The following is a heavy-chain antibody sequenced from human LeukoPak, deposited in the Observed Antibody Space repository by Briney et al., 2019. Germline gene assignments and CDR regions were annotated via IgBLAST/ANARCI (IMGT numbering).Heavy chain of an antibody. Sequence: SETLSLTCAVYGGSFSGYYWSWIRQPPGKGLEWIEEINHSGSTNYNPSLKSRVTISVDTSKNQFSLKLSSVTAADTAVYYCARDRILTGYYYDAFDIWGQGTMVTVSS. CDR2: INHSGST. J-gene: IGHJ3*02. D-gene: IGHD3-9*01. CDR3: ARDRILTGYYYDAFDI. V-gene: IGHV4-34*01. CDR1: GGSFSGYY.